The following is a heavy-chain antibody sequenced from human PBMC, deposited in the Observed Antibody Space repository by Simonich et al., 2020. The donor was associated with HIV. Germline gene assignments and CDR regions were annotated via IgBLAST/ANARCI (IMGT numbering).Heavy chain of an antibody. CDR1: GGSISSYY. CDR3: ARIVGRSTIFGVVTNPSWFDP. Sequence: QVQLQESGPGLVKPSETLSLTCTVSGGSISSYYWSWIRQPPGKGLEWIAIIHHGGTTFYNPSLKSRVTISQDKSKNQLSLRLSSVTAADTAVYYCARIVGRSTIFGVVTNPSWFDPWGQGTLVTVSS. V-gene: IGHV4-59*08. J-gene: IGHJ5*02. CDR2: IHHGGTT. D-gene: IGHD3-3*01.